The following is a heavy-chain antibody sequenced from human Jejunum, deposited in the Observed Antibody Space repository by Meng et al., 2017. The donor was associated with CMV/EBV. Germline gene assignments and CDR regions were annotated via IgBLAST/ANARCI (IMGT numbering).Heavy chain of an antibody. J-gene: IGHJ4*02. Sequence: EVTLVGSGVGVVCPGGSLTLSCAASTVSLNSHYMTWVRQAPGKGLEWVSVMYCYGSTYYADSVKCRFTISRNSTRNTLYLQMSSLRVEDTAVYYCARDIYSSSLNWGYWGQGTLVTVSS. CDR3: ARDIYSSSLNWGY. D-gene: IGHD6-13*01. V-gene: IGHV3-66*01. CDR2: MYCYGST. CDR1: TVSLNSHY.